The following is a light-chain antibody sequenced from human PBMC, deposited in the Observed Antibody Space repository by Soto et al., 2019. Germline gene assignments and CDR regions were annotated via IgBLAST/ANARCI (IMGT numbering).Light chain of an antibody. V-gene: IGKV3-20*01. CDR3: QQYGSSPPLT. Sequence: EIVLTQSPGTLSLSPGERATLSCRASQSVSSNYLAWYQQKPGQAPRLLIYGASSRATGIPDRFSGSGSGTDFTLTISRLEPEDFVVYYCQQYGSSPPLTFGGGTKVELK. CDR2: GAS. J-gene: IGKJ4*01. CDR1: QSVSSNY.